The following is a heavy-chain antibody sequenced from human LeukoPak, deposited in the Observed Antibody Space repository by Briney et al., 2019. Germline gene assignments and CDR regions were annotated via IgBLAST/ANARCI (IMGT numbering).Heavy chain of an antibody. CDR1: GGSISSYY. CDR3: ARGSGYSYGTNFDY. D-gene: IGHD5-18*01. CDR2: IYYSGST. J-gene: IGHJ4*02. V-gene: IGHV4-59*01. Sequence: PSETLSLTCTVSGGSISSYYWSWIRQPPGKGLEWIGYIYYSGSTNYNPSLKSRVTISVDTSKNQFSLKLSSATAADTAVYYCARGSGYSYGTNFDYWGQGTLVTVSS.